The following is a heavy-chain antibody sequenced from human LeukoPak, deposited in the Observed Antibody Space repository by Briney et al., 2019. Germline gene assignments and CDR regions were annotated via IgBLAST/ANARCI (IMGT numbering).Heavy chain of an antibody. CDR1: GFTFTDYA. CDR3: TTGVMITFGGVIVFDY. CDR2: IKSKTDGGKT. Sequence: GRSLRLSCTASGFTFTDYAMHWVRQAPGKGLEWVGRIKSKTDGGKTAYAATVKGRFTISRDDSKNTLYLQMNSLKTEDTAVYYCTTGVMITFGGVIVFDYWGQGTLVTVSS. J-gene: IGHJ4*02. V-gene: IGHV3-15*01. D-gene: IGHD3-16*02.